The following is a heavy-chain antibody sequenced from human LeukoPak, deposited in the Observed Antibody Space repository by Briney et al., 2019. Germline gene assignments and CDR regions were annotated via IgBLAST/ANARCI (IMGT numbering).Heavy chain of an antibody. J-gene: IGHJ3*02. Sequence: SETLSLTCTVSGGSISSGDYYWSWIRQPPGKGLEWIGYIYYSGSTYYNPSLKSRVTISVDTSKNQFSLKLSSVTAADTAVYYCARGPTEGPGGAFDIWGQGTMVTVSS. CDR3: ARGPTEGPGGAFDI. V-gene: IGHV4-30-4*08. CDR2: IYYSGST. CDR1: GGSISSGDYY. D-gene: IGHD2-8*02.